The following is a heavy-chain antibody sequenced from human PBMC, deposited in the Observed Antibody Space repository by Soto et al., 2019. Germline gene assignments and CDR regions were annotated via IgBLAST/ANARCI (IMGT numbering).Heavy chain of an antibody. V-gene: IGHV3-9*01. D-gene: IGHD2-2*01. Sequence: GGSLRLSCAASGFTFDDYAMHWVRQAPGKGLEWVSGISWNSGSIGYADSVKGRFTISRDNAKNSLYLQMNSLRAEDTALYYCAKDARSCSSTSCYWYAFDIWGQGTMVTVSS. J-gene: IGHJ3*02. CDR1: GFTFDDYA. CDR2: ISWNSGSI. CDR3: AKDARSCSSTSCYWYAFDI.